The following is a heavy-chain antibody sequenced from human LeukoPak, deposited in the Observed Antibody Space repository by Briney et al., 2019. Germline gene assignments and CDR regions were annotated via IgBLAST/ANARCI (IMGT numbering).Heavy chain of an antibody. D-gene: IGHD2-2*01. Sequence: GGSLRLSCAASGFTFSDYYMSWIRQAPGKGLEWVSYISSSSSYTNYADSVKGRFTISRDNAKNSLYLQMNSLRAEDTAVYYCASLPGEAVPAAMQYYYYGMDVWGKGTTVTVSS. CDR2: ISSSSSYT. CDR3: ASLPGEAVPAAMQYYYYGMDV. J-gene: IGHJ6*04. CDR1: GFTFSDYY. V-gene: IGHV3-11*06.